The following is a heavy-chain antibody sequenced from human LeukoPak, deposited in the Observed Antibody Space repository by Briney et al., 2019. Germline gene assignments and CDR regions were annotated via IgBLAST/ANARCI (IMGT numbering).Heavy chain of an antibody. CDR2: VNSNGRSA. V-gene: IGHV3-20*04. J-gene: IGHJ4*02. D-gene: IGHD6-13*01. Sequence: GGSLRLSCAASGFNFDDYGMTWVRQIPGKGLEWVAGVNSNGRSAGYAASVRGRFTISRDNAKDSLYLEMGSLRLEDTAFYYCTRGYSTRHFPFDSWGQGTLVTVSS. CDR3: TRGYSTRHFPFDS. CDR1: GFNFDDYG.